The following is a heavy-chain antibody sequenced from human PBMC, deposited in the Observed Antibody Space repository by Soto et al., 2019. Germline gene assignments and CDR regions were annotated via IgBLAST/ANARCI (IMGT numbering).Heavy chain of an antibody. CDR2: INPTGDST. D-gene: IGHD2-21*01. V-gene: IGHV1-46*01. Sequence: QVHLVQSGAEVKKPGASVKVSCKASGYIFINYYIHWLRQAPGHGLEWMAIINPTGDSTNYAQKFNGRVTLTMDTSTSTVYMELGSLTAEDTAMYYCAGHLAAGDLWGQGTLVTVSS. CDR1: GYIFINYY. CDR3: AGHLAAGDL. J-gene: IGHJ4*02.